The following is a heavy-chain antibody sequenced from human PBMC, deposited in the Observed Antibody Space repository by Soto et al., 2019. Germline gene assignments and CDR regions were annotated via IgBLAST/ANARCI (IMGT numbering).Heavy chain of an antibody. D-gene: IGHD6-19*01. CDR1: GYTFNRHD. J-gene: IGHJ3*02. CDR2: MNPNSGNT. V-gene: IGHV1-8*01. Sequence: QVQLVQSGAEVKKSGASVRISCKASGYTFNRHDINWVRQATGQGPEWIGWMNPNSGNTGYAQKFQGRVTMTRDSFITTAYMDLSSLTSEDTAIYYCAREGLYGSSQDNTFDIWGQGTMVTVSS. CDR3: AREGLYGSSQDNTFDI.